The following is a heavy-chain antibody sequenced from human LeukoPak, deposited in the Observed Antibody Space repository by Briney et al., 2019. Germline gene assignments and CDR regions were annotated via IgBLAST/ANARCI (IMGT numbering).Heavy chain of an antibody. V-gene: IGHV1-69*13. D-gene: IGHD3-22*01. CDR1: GYTFTSYG. CDR3: ARVIQRITMIVASRGYYYMDV. J-gene: IGHJ6*03. CDR2: IIPIFGTA. Sequence: SVKVSCKASGYTFTSYGISWVRQAPGQGLEWMGGIIPIFGTANYAQKFQGRVTITADESTSTAYMELSSLRSEDTAVYYCARVIQRITMIVASRGYYYMDVWGQGTLVTVSS.